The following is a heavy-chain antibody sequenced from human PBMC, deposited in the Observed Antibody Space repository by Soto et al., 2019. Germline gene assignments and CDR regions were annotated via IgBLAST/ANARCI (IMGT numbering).Heavy chain of an antibody. CDR3: SRAMDSADETSPGSFDF. CDR2: SRGRAYRGTT. D-gene: IGHD5-12*01. J-gene: IGHJ4*02. Sequence: GESRRRVWTASGFTVGRFAMSWFRQAPGKGLVWVGFSRGRAYRGTTEYAASVRDRFTISRDDSESIAYLQMNSLKTEDTGVYFCSRAMDSADETSPGSFDFWDQGTQVTVSS. CDR1: GFTVGRFA. V-gene: IGHV3-49*03.